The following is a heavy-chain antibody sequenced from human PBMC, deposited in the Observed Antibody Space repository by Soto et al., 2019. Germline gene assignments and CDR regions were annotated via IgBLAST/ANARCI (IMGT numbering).Heavy chain of an antibody. Sequence: PSETLSLTCTVSGGSISSSTYYWGWIRQPPGKGLEWIGNIYYTGSTYYKPSLKSRVTISVDTSKSQFSLKLSSVTAADTAVYYCARQKSHTLYSWDDGNYFDYWGQGTQVTVSS. CDR1: GGSISSSTYY. V-gene: IGHV4-39*01. D-gene: IGHD1-1*01. J-gene: IGHJ4*02. CDR2: IYYTGST. CDR3: ARQKSHTLYSWDDGNYFDY.